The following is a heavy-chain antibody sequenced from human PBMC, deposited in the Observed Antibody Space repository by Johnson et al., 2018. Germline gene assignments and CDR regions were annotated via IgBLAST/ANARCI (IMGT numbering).Heavy chain of an antibody. V-gene: IGHV3-30*18. J-gene: IGHJ6*03. CDR3: AKDGRGYCGGDCNYSYHLEL. CDR2: ISYDGSKN. CDR1: GFTFSSYG. D-gene: IGHD2-21*02. Sequence: QVQLVESGGGVVQPGGSLRLSCAASGFTFSSYGMHWVRQAPGTGLEWVSVISYDGSKNYYADSVKARFTISRDNSKTTLYLQMNSLRAEDTPVYYCAKDGRGYCGGDCNYSYHLELWGKGTTVTVSS.